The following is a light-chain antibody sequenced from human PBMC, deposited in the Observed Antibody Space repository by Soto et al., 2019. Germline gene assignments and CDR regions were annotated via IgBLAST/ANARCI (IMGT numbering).Light chain of an antibody. CDR2: KAS. CDR3: QHYNSYSEA. Sequence: DIQMTQSPSTLSGSVGDRVTITCRASQTISSWLAWYQQKPGKAPKLLIYKASTLKSGVPSRFSGSGSGTESTLTISSLQPDDFAAYYCQHYNSYSEAFGQGTKLELK. J-gene: IGKJ1*01. V-gene: IGKV1-5*03. CDR1: QTISSW.